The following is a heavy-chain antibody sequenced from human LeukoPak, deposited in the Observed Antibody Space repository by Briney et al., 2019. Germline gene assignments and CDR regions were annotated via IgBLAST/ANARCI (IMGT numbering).Heavy chain of an antibody. CDR2: ISWNSGSI. Sequence: GGSLRLSCAASGFTFDDYAMHWVRQAPGKGVEWVSGISWNSGSIGYADSVKGRFTISRDNAKNSLYLQMNSLRAEDTALYYCAKDSGYSYGYGDFDYWGQGTLVTVSS. J-gene: IGHJ4*02. CDR1: GFTFDDYA. D-gene: IGHD5-18*01. V-gene: IGHV3-9*01. CDR3: AKDSGYSYGYGDFDY.